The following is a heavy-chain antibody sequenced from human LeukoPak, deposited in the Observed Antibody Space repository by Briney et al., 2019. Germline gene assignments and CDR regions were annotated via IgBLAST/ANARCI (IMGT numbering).Heavy chain of an antibody. CDR3: AGPRDIVATTGYYFDY. Sequence: SVKVSCKASGGTFSSYAISWVRQAPGQGLEWMGGIIPIFGTANYAQKFQDRVTITADESTSTAYMELSSLRSEDTAVYYCAGPRDIVATTGYYFDYWGQGTLVTVSS. J-gene: IGHJ4*02. V-gene: IGHV1-69*13. D-gene: IGHD5-12*01. CDR2: IIPIFGTA. CDR1: GGTFSSYA.